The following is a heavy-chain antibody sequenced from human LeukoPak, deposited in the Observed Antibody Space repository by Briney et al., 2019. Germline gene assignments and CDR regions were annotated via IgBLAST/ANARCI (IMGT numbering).Heavy chain of an antibody. CDR3: ARDVSSMFPNWFDP. J-gene: IGHJ5*02. V-gene: IGHV4-31*03. D-gene: IGHD6-6*01. CDR1: GDSISSRTYY. CDR2: IWNSGST. Sequence: SQTLSLTCSVSGDSISSRTYYWTWIRQHPEKGLEWIGYIWNSGSTNYNPALKSRVTISVDTSKNQFSLKLTSVTAADTAIYYCARDVSSMFPNWFDPWGQGILVIVSS.